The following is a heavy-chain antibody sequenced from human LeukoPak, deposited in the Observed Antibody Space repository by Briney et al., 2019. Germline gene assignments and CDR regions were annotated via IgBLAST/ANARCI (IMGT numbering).Heavy chain of an antibody. J-gene: IGHJ4*02. CDR2: INPTGPST. Sequence: ASVKVSCKASGYTFTHYYLHWVRQAPGQGLEWMGIINPTGPSTTYAQKLQGRVTMTRDMSTSTIYMELSSLRSEDTAVYYCAREGYYDSSSWPFFDFWGQGTLVSVSS. CDR1: GYTFTHYY. CDR3: AREGYYDSSSWPFFDF. D-gene: IGHD3-22*01. V-gene: IGHV1-46*01.